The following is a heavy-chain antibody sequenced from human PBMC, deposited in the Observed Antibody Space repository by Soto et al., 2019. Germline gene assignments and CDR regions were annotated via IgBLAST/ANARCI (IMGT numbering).Heavy chain of an antibody. CDR2: IWYDGSNK. J-gene: IGHJ6*02. V-gene: IGHV3-33*01. CDR3: ARGWGYDFWSGSYYYYGMDV. Sequence: PGGSLRLSCAASGFTFSSYGMHWVRQAPGKGLEWVAVIWYDGSNKYYADSVKGRFTISRDNSKNTLYLQMNSLRAGDTAVYYCARGWGYDFWSGSYYYYGMDVWGQGTTVTVSS. CDR1: GFTFSSYG. D-gene: IGHD3-3*01.